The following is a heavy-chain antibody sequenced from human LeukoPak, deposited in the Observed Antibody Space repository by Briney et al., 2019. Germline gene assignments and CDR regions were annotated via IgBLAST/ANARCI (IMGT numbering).Heavy chain of an antibody. D-gene: IGHD5-24*01. CDR1: GFTFSSYG. V-gene: IGHV3-30*18. Sequence: PGRSLRLSCAASGFTFSSYGMHWVRQAPGKGLEWVAVISYDGSNKYYADSVKGRFTISRDNSKNTLYLQMNSLRAEDTAVYYCAKAMAGYWGQGTLDTVSS. CDR3: AKAMAGY. J-gene: IGHJ4*02. CDR2: ISYDGSNK.